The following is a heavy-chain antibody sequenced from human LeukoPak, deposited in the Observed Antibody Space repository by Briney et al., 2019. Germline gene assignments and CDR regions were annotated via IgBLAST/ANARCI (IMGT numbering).Heavy chain of an antibody. J-gene: IGHJ4*02. Sequence: PGGSLRLSCAASGFTFSSYGMHWVRQAPGKGLEWVAFIRYDGSNKYYADSVKGRFTISRDNAKNSLYLQMNSLRAEDTAVYYCARDQEYSSSPYFDYWGQGTLVTVSS. D-gene: IGHD6-6*01. CDR3: ARDQEYSSSPYFDY. V-gene: IGHV3-30*02. CDR2: IRYDGSNK. CDR1: GFTFSSYG.